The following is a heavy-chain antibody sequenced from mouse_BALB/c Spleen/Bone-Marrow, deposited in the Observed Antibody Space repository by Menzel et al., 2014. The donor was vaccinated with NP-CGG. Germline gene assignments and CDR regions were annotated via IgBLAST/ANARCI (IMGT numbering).Heavy chain of an antibody. CDR2: IRNKXXGYTT. CDR3: XXXXXXXLXDY. V-gene: IGHV7-3*02. CDR1: GFTFTDYY. J-gene: IGHJ2*01. Sequence: EVQLVESGGGLVQPGGSXRLSCATSGFTFTDYYMNWVRQPPGXXXEXLGFIRNKXXGYTTEYSASVKGRFTVSRDNSQNILYXQMNTLRAEDSAXXXXXXXXXXXLXDYXGXXXTLTVSS.